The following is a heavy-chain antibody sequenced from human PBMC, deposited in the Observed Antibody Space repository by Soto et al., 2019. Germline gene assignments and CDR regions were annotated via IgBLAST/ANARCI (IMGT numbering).Heavy chain of an antibody. Sequence: GASVKVSCKASGYTFTRYDINWVRQATGQGLEWMGRMDPNSGNTGFAQKFQGRVTMTRNTSISTAYMELSSLRPEDTAVYYCARGVDYCSSSSCPTAYYYYYMDVWGKGTTVTVSS. D-gene: IGHD2-2*01. CDR3: ARGVDYCSSSSCPTAYYYYYMDV. V-gene: IGHV1-8*01. CDR1: GYTFTRYD. J-gene: IGHJ6*03. CDR2: MDPNSGNT.